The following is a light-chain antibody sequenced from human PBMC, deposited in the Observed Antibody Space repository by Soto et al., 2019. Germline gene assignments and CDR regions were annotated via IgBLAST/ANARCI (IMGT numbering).Light chain of an antibody. V-gene: IGKV3-20*01. J-gene: IGKJ1*01. Sequence: ESVLTQSPGTLSLSPGDRATLSCRPSQSVSSNSLAWYQQKPGQAPRLLIYGASIRATGIPDRFSGSGSGTDFTLTIRRLEPEDFAMYFCHQYGSSPRTFGQGTKVEIK. CDR3: HQYGSSPRT. CDR1: QSVSSNS. CDR2: GAS.